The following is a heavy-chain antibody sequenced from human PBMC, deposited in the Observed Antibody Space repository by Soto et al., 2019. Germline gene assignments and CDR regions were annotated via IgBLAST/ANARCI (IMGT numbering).Heavy chain of an antibody. J-gene: IGHJ4*02. D-gene: IGHD6-19*01. CDR1: GGTFSSYA. V-gene: IGHV1-69*13. CDR2: IIPIFGTA. Sequence: SVKVSCKASGGTFSSYAISWVRQAPGQGLEWMGGIIPIFGTANYAQKFQGRVTITADESTSTAYMELSSLRSEDTAVYYCARGGSQWLAQTNFDYWGQGTLVTVSS. CDR3: ARGGSQWLAQTNFDY.